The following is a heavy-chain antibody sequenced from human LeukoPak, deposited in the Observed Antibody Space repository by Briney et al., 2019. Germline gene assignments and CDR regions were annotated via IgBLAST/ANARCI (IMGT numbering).Heavy chain of an antibody. J-gene: IGHJ4*02. V-gene: IGHV3-30*03. Sequence: GGSLTLSCAASGFTFSNYVMQWVRQAPGKGLEWVALIAHDGSNKYYADSVKGRFTISRDNAKNSLFLQMNSLRAEDTAVYFCARGKYSSGWSDYWGQGTLVTVSS. D-gene: IGHD6-19*01. CDR1: GFTFSNYV. CDR2: IAHDGSNK. CDR3: ARGKYSSGWSDY.